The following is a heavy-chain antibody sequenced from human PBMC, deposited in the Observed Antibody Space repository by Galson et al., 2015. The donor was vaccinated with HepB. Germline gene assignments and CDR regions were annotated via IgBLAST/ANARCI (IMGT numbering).Heavy chain of an antibody. V-gene: IGHV3-9*01. CDR1: GFTFDDYA. Sequence: SLRLSCAASGFTFDDYAMHWVRQAPGKGLEWVSGISWNSGSIGYADSVKGRFTISRDNAKNSLYLQMNSLRAEDTALYYCAKDNAAGVVVITSYYFDYWGQGTLVTVSS. J-gene: IGHJ4*02. CDR2: ISWNSGSI. CDR3: AKDNAAGVVVITSYYFDY. D-gene: IGHD3-22*01.